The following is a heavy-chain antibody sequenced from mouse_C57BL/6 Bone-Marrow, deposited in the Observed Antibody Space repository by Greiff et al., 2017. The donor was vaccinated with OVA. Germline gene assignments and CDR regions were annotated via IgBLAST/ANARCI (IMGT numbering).Heavy chain of an antibody. CDR1: GFNIKDYY. D-gene: IGHD1-1*01. V-gene: IGHV14-2*01. CDR2: IDPEDGET. CDR3: AGRYYGSSLYWYFDV. J-gene: IGHJ1*03. Sequence: VQLQQSGAELVKPGASVKLSCTASGFNIKDYYMHWVKQRTEQGLEWIGRIDPEDGETKYAPKFQGKATITADTSSNTAYLQLSSLTAEDTAVYYGAGRYYGSSLYWYFDVWGTGTTVTVSS.